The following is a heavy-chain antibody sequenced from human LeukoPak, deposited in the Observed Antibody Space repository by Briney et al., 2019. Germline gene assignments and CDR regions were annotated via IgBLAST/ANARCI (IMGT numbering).Heavy chain of an antibody. J-gene: IGHJ6*03. CDR3: ARSQGYGYYYYYYYYMDV. CDR1: GFTFSSYW. V-gene: IGHV3-74*01. CDR2: INSDGSST. Sequence: PGGSLRLSCAASGFTFSSYWMHWVRQAPGKGLVWVSRINSDGSSTSYADSVKGRSTISRDNAKNTLYLQMNSLRAEDTAVYYCARSQGYGYYYYYYYYMDVWGKGTTVTVSS. D-gene: IGHD5-18*01.